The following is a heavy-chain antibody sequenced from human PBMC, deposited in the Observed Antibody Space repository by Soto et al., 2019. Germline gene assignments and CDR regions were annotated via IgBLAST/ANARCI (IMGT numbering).Heavy chain of an antibody. D-gene: IGHD3-16*02. J-gene: IGHJ4*02. CDR2: ISAYNGKT. CDR1: GYTFTSYG. CDR3: ARVQDYVWGSYRYSYFDY. Sequence: QVQLVQSGAEVKKPGASVKVSCKASGYTFTSYGISSVRQAPGQGLEWMGWISAYNGKTNYAQKLQGRVTMTTDTSTSTAYMELRSLRSDDTAVYCCARVQDYVWGSYRYSYFDYWGQGTLVTVSS. V-gene: IGHV1-18*01.